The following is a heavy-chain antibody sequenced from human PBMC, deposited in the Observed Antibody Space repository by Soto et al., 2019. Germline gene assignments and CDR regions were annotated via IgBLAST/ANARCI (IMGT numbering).Heavy chain of an antibody. CDR2: ISYDGSNK. V-gene: IGHV3-30*04. Sequence: GASLRLSCAASGFTFSSYAMHWVRQAPGKGLEWVAVISYDGSNKYYADSVKGRFTISRDNSKNTLYLQMNSLRAEDTAVYYCAREGSKQLATDAFDIWGQGTMVTVSS. J-gene: IGHJ3*02. CDR1: GFTFSSYA. CDR3: AREGSKQLATDAFDI. D-gene: IGHD6-6*01.